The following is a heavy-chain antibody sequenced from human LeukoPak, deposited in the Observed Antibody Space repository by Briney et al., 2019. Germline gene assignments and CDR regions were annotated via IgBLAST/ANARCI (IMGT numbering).Heavy chain of an antibody. CDR2: INSDGSST. J-gene: IGHJ4*02. CDR3: ARVSVGYSYGYDY. D-gene: IGHD5-18*01. CDR1: GFTFSSYW. V-gene: IGHV3-74*01. Sequence: GGSLRLSCAASGFTFSSYWMHWVRHAPGKGLVWVSRINSDGSSTSYADSVKGRFTISRDNAKNTLYLQMNSLRAEDTAVYYCARVSVGYSYGYDYWGQGTLVTVSS.